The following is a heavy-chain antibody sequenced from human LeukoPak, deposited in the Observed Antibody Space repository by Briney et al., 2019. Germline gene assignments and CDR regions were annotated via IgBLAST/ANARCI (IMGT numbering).Heavy chain of an antibody. CDR2: INPNSGGT. J-gene: IGHJ4*02. D-gene: IGHD3-10*01. CDR1: GYTFTVYY. V-gene: IGHV1-2*02. CDR3: AIEITMVRGVKFDY. Sequence: EASVKVSCKASGYTFTVYYMHCVRQAPGQGLEWMGWINPNSGGTNYAQKFQGRVTMTRDTSISTAYMELSRLRSDDTAVYYCAIEITMVRGVKFDYWGQGTLVTVSS.